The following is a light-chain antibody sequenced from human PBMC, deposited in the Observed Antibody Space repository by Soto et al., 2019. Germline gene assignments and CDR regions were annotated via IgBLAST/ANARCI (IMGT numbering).Light chain of an antibody. CDR3: QQLNNYPST. Sequence: IQLTQSPSSLSASVGDRVTITCRASQGISSYLGWYQQKPGKAPKLLIYAASTLQSGVPSRVSGSGSVTDFALTISSLQPEDFATYYCQQLNNYPSTFGGGTRVEIK. V-gene: IGKV1-9*01. CDR1: QGISSY. CDR2: AAS. J-gene: IGKJ4*01.